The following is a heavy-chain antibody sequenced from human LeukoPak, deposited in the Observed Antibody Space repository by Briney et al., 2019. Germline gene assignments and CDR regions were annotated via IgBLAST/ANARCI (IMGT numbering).Heavy chain of an antibody. V-gene: IGHV1-2*02. CDR3: VRERGATVDY. CDR2: INFNSCDT. D-gene: IGHD1-26*01. Sequence: GASVKVSCKASGYTFSGYYIHWVRQAPGQGLEWMGWINFNSCDTNYAQKFQGRVTVTRDTSISTTYMELSSLRADDSAIYHCVRERGATVDYWGQGTLVTVSS. CDR1: GYTFSGYY. J-gene: IGHJ4*02.